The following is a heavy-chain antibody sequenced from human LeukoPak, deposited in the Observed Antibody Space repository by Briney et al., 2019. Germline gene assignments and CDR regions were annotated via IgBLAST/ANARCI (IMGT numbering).Heavy chain of an antibody. CDR1: GFTFSSYA. CDR3: AKDHQWRIRRNYFDY. V-gene: IGHV3-23*01. J-gene: IGHJ4*02. Sequence: GGSLRLSCAASGFTFSSYAMSWVRQAPGKGLEWVSAISGSGGSTYYADSVKGRFTISRDNSKNTLYLQMNSLRAEDTAVYYCAKDHQWRIRRNYFDYWGQGTLVTVSS. D-gene: IGHD6-19*01. CDR2: ISGSGGST.